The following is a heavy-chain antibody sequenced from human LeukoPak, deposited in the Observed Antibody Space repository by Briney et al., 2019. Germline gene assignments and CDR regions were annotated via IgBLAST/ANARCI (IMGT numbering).Heavy chain of an antibody. D-gene: IGHD6-13*01. CDR1: GGSISSYY. J-gene: IGHJ4*02. Sequence: SETLSLTCTVSGGSISSYYWSWIRQPPGKGLEWIGYIYYSGSTNYNPSLKSRVTISVDTSKNQFSLKLSSVTAADTAVYYWARGHSSSWYVPHLDYWGQGTLVTVSS. V-gene: IGHV4-59*01. CDR2: IYYSGST. CDR3: ARGHSSSWYVPHLDY.